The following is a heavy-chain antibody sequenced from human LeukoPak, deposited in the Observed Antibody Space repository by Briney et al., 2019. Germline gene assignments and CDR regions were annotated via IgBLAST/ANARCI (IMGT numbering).Heavy chain of an antibody. Sequence: PGGSLRLSCAASGFTLHNYGMHWVRQAPGKGLEWVALVWYDGSHEFYADSVKGRFTISRDNSNNKVYLQMNNLRAEDTAVYYCARDGHPCFDFWSNYYYAFDIWGQGTLVTVSS. CDR1: GFTLHNYG. CDR2: VWYDGSHE. V-gene: IGHV3-33*01. D-gene: IGHD3-3*01. CDR3: ARDGHPCFDFWSNYYYAFDI. J-gene: IGHJ3*02.